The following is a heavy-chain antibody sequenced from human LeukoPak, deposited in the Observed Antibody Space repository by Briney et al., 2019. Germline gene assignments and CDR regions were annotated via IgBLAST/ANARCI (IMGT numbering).Heavy chain of an antibody. CDR1: GGSISSSSYY. CDR2: ITYSGTT. Sequence: PSETLSLTCTVSGGSISSSSYYWGWIRQPPGKGLEWVGSITYSGTTYYNPSLKSRVTISVDTSKGQFSLKLTSVTAADTAVYYCAPAYIWGSFRTFNYWGQGTLVTVSS. J-gene: IGHJ4*02. V-gene: IGHV4-39*01. D-gene: IGHD3-16*02. CDR3: APAYIWGSFRTFNY.